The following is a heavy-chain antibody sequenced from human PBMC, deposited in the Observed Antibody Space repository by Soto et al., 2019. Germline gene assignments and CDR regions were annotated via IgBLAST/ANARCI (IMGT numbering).Heavy chain of an antibody. CDR2: IYSGGST. Sequence: EVQLVASGGGLVQPGGSLRLSCAASGFTVSSNYMSWVRQAPGKGLEWVSVIYSGGSTYYADSVKGRFTISRDNSKNTLYLQMNSLRAEDTAVYYCARGYCSGGSCYPFYFDYWGQGTLVTVSS. V-gene: IGHV3-66*01. CDR3: ARGYCSGGSCYPFYFDY. D-gene: IGHD2-15*01. J-gene: IGHJ4*02. CDR1: GFTVSSNY.